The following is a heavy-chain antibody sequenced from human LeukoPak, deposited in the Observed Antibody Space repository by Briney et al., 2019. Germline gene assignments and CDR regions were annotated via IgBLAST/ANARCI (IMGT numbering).Heavy chain of an antibody. Sequence: SQTLSLTCTVSGGSISSGSYYWSWIRQPAGKGLEWIGRIYTSGSSNYNPSPKSRVTISVDTSKNQFSLKLSSVTAADTAVYYCARAIRYDSNGYYFSPEEYFQHWGQGTLVTVSS. V-gene: IGHV4-61*02. J-gene: IGHJ1*01. CDR3: ARAIRYDSNGYYFSPEEYFQH. CDR2: IYTSGSS. D-gene: IGHD3-22*01. CDR1: GGSISSGSYY.